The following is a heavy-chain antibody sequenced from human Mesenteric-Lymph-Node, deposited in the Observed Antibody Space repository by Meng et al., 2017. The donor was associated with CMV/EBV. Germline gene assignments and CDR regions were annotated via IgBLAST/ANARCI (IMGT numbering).Heavy chain of an antibody. CDR1: GFTVSSNY. V-gene: IGHV3-53*01. Sequence: GGSLRLSCAASGFTVSSNYMTWVRQAPGKGLEWVSVIYSGGSTYYADSVKGRFTISRDRSQNTLYLQMNRLRAEDTAVYYCARAVSSRPDMPRVYAMDVWGQGTTVTVSS. J-gene: IGHJ6*02. D-gene: IGHD2-2*01. CDR3: ARAVSSRPDMPRVYAMDV. CDR2: IYSGGST.